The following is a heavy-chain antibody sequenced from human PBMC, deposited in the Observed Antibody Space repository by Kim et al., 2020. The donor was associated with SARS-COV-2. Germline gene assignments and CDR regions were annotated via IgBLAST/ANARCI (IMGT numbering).Heavy chain of an antibody. CDR3: ARDFGPIPAYDYYDSSGYSDY. V-gene: IGHV7-4-1*02. Sequence: ASVKVSCKASGYTFTSYAMNWVRQAPGQGLEWMGWINTNTGNPTYAQGFTGRFVFSLDTSVSTAYLQISSLKAEDTAVYYCARDFGPIPAYDYYDSSGYSDYWGQGTLVTVSS. CDR2: INTNTGNP. D-gene: IGHD3-22*01. CDR1: GYTFTSYA. J-gene: IGHJ4*02.